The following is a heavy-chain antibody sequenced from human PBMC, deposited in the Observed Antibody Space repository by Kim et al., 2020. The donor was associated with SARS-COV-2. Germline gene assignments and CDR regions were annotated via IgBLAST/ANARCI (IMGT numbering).Heavy chain of an antibody. V-gene: IGHV4-61*01. CDR3: ARDRSPDPYYDFWSGYTGYWYFDL. J-gene: IGHJ2*01. D-gene: IGHD3-3*01. Sequence: SETLSLTCTVSGGSVSSGSYYWSWIRQPPGKGLEWIGYIYYSGSTNYNPSLKSRVTISVDTSKNQFSLKLSSVTAADTAVYYCARDRSPDPYYDFWSGYTGYWYFDLWGRGTLVTVSS. CDR2: IYYSGST. CDR1: GGSVSSGSYY.